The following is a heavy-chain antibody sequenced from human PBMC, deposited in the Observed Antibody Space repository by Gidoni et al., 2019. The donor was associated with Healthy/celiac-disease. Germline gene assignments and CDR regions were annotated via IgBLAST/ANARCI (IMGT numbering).Heavy chain of an antibody. V-gene: IGHV4-34*01. CDR1: GGSLSGYY. D-gene: IGHD4-17*01. J-gene: IGHJ4*02. CDR2: INHSGST. Sequence: QVQLQQWGAGLLKHSETLSLTCAVYGGSLSGYYWSWIRQPPGKGLEWIGEINHSGSTNLNTSLKSRVTISVDTAKNQCALKLSSVTAADTAVYYCARGVTVTWGYWGQGTLVTVSS. CDR3: ARGVTVTWGY.